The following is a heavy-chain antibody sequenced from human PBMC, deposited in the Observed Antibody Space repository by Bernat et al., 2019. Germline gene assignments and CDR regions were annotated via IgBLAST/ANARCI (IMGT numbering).Heavy chain of an antibody. CDR3: ARDQRELRLSGAFDI. CDR1: GFTVSSNY. V-gene: IGHV3-66*01. J-gene: IGHJ3*02. Sequence: EVQLVASGGGLVQPGGSLRLSCAASGFTVSSNYMSWVRQAPGKGLEWVSVIYSGGSTYYADSVKGRFTISRDNSKNTLYLQMNSLRAEDTAVYYCARDQRELRLSGAFDIWGQGTMVTVSS. CDR2: IYSGGST. D-gene: IGHD1-26*01.